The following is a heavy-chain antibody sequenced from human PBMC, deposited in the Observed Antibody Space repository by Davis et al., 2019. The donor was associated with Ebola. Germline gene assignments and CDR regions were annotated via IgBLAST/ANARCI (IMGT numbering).Heavy chain of an antibody. Sequence: MPSETLSLTCTVSGGSISSGDYYWSWIRQPPGKGLEWIGYISYSGRTHYNPSLKSRVTISVDTSKNQFSLKLSSVTVADTAVYYCARGTGPVDYWGQGTLVTVSS. CDR3: ARGTGPVDY. J-gene: IGHJ4*02. D-gene: IGHD1-14*01. CDR2: ISYSGRT. V-gene: IGHV4-30-4*01. CDR1: GGSISSGDYY.